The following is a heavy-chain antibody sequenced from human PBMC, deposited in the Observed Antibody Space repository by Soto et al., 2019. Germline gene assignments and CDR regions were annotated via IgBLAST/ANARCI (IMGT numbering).Heavy chain of an antibody. J-gene: IGHJ4*02. V-gene: IGHV3-11*01. CDR1: GFTFSDFY. CDR2: ISSRGNII. Sequence: QVQLVESGGGFVKPGGSLRLSCAASGFTFSDFYMSWIRQAPGKGLEWLAYISSRGNIIYYADSVKCRFTISRDNAKHLLHLQMNSLRAEATAVYYCARDLALDIVAAAVDYWGQGTLVTVSS. D-gene: IGHD5-12*01. CDR3: ARDLALDIVAAAVDY.